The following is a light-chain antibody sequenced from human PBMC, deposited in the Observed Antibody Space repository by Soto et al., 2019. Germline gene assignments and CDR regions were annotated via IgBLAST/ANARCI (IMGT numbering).Light chain of an antibody. CDR3: QQYYSYPHT. Sequence: AIGMTQSPSSLSASTGERVTISCRASQGISSYLAWYQQKPGKAPKLLIYAASTLQSGVPSRFSGSGSGTDFTLTISCLQSEDFATYYCQQYYSYPHTFGQGTKVEIK. CDR2: AAS. V-gene: IGKV1-8*01. CDR1: QGISSY. J-gene: IGKJ1*01.